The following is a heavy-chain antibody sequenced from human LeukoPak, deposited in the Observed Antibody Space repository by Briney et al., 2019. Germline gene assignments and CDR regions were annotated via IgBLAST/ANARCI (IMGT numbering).Heavy chain of an antibody. CDR1: GFTFTTYW. V-gene: IGHV3-74*01. CDR2: INSDGSIT. J-gene: IGHJ6*02. CDR3: ARDAVDTANAV. Sequence: GGSLRLSCAASGFTFTTYWMHWVRQAPGKGLVWVSHINSDGSITSYADSVKGRFTISRDNAKNTLYLQMDSLRAEDTAVYYCARDAVDTANAVWGQGTTVTVSS. D-gene: IGHD5-18*01.